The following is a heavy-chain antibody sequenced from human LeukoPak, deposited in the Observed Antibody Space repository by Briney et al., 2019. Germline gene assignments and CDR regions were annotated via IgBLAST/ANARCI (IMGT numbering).Heavy chain of an antibody. D-gene: IGHD6-13*01. Sequence: ASVKVSCKASGGTFSSYAISWVRQAPGQGLEWMGGIIPIFGTANYARKFQGRVTITADESTSTAYMELSSLRSEDTAVYYCARGGRPGIAAAGRYWGQGTLVTVSS. V-gene: IGHV1-69*13. CDR3: ARGGRPGIAAAGRY. J-gene: IGHJ4*02. CDR2: IIPIFGTA. CDR1: GGTFSSYA.